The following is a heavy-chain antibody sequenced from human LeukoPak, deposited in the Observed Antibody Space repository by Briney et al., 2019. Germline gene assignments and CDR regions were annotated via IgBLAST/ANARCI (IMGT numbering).Heavy chain of an antibody. CDR2: IYYSGST. Sequence: SETLSLTCTVSGGSISSYYWSWIRQPPGKGLEWIGYIYYSGSTNYNPSLKSRVTISVDTSKNQFPLKLSSVTAADTAVYYCARQGNYYDSSGSLDYWGQGTLVTVSS. V-gene: IGHV4-59*08. CDR3: ARQGNYYDSSGSLDY. D-gene: IGHD3-22*01. CDR1: GGSISSYY. J-gene: IGHJ4*02.